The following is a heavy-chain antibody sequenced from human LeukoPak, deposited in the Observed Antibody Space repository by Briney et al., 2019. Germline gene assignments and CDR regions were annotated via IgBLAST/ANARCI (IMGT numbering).Heavy chain of an antibody. CDR3: ARVKTMIIVVSLFDY. CDR2: IIPSDGFT. J-gene: IGHJ4*02. CDR1: GYTFSSYY. D-gene: IGHD3-22*01. V-gene: IGHV1-46*01. Sequence: ASVKVSCKASGYTFSSYYVHWVRQAPGQGLEWMGMIIPSDGFTSYAQKFQGRVTMTRDTTTSTAYMDLSRLRSVDTAVYYCARVKTMIIVVSLFDYWGQGTLVTVSS.